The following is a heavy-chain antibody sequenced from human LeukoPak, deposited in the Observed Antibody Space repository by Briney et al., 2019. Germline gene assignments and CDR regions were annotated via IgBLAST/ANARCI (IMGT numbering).Heavy chain of an antibody. CDR1: GGSISSGGYS. Sequence: SETLSLTCAVSGGSISSGGYSWSWIRQPPGKGLEWTGYIYHSGSTYYNPSLKSRVTISVDRSKNQFSLKLSSVTAADTAVYYCARGGYYDSSGYYFDYWGQGTLVTVSS. CDR3: ARGGYYDSSGYYFDY. J-gene: IGHJ4*02. CDR2: IYHSGST. D-gene: IGHD3-22*01. V-gene: IGHV4-30-2*01.